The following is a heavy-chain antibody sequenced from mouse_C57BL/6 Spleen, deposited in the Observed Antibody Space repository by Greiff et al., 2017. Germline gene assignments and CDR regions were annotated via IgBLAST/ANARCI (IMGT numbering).Heavy chain of an antibody. V-gene: IGHV1-4*01. CDR1: GYTFTSYT. Sequence: QVQLQQSGAELARPGASVKMSCKASGYTFTSYTMHWVKQRPGQGLEWIGYINPSSGYTKYNQKFKDKATLTADKSSSTAYMQLSSLTSEDSAVXYCARTDYGITTVVATNFDYWGQGTTLTVSS. CDR2: INPSSGYT. D-gene: IGHD1-1*01. J-gene: IGHJ2*01. CDR3: ARTDYGITTVVATNFDY.